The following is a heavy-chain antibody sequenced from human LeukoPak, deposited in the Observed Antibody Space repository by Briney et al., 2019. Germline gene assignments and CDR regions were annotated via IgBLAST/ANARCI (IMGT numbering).Heavy chain of an antibody. V-gene: IGHV3-30*03. CDR3: ARLLWFGELSRGDY. Sequence: GGSLRLSCAASGFTFSNYGMHWVRQAPGKGLEWVAVISYDGSNKYYADSVKGRFTISRDNSKNTLYLQMNSLRAEDTAVYYCARLLWFGELSRGDYWGQGTLVTVSS. CDR2: ISYDGSNK. J-gene: IGHJ4*02. D-gene: IGHD3-10*01. CDR1: GFTFSNYG.